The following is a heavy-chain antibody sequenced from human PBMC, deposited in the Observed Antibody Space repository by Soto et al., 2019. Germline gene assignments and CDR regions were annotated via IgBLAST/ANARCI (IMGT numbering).Heavy chain of an antibody. D-gene: IGHD3-22*01. Sequence: EVQLVQSGAEVKKPGESLQISCKGSGYSFTSHWIGWVRQMPGKGLEWMGIIYPGDSDTRYRPSFQGQVTISADKSISTAYLQWSSLKASDTAMYYCARADYYDGSGYRLFDHWGQGTLVTVSS. CDR2: IYPGDSDT. CDR3: ARADYYDGSGYRLFDH. CDR1: GYSFTSHW. J-gene: IGHJ4*02. V-gene: IGHV5-51*01.